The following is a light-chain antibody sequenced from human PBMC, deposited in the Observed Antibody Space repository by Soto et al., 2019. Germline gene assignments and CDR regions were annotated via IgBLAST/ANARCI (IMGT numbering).Light chain of an antibody. J-gene: IGKJ1*01. CDR3: QQYNSYSPWT. Sequence: DIQMPQSPSTLSASVGDIVTITCRASQSISSWLAWYQQKPGKAPKLLIYDAYSLERGVPSRFSGSGSGTEFTLTISSLQPDDFATYYCQQYNSYSPWTFGQGTKVDI. V-gene: IGKV1-5*01. CDR2: DAY. CDR1: QSISSW.